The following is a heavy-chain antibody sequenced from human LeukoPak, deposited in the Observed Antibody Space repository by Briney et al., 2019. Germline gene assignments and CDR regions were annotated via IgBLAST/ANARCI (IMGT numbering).Heavy chain of an antibody. V-gene: IGHV5-51*01. CDR2: IYPGDSNS. Sequence: GESLKISCKGSGYSFTSYWIGWVRQMPGKGLEWMGIIYPGDSNSRYSPSFQGQVTISADKSISTAYLQWSSLKASDTAMYYCARSIADDAFDIWGQGTMVTVSS. CDR1: GYSFTSYW. D-gene: IGHD6-13*01. CDR3: ARSIADDAFDI. J-gene: IGHJ3*02.